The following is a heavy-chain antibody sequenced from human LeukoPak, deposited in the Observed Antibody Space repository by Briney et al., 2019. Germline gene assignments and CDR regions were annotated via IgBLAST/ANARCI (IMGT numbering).Heavy chain of an antibody. CDR1: GGSISSGSYY. Sequence: ASETLSLTCTVSGGSISSGSYYWSWIRQPAGKGLEWIGRIYTSGSTNYNPSLKSRVTISVDTSKNQFSLKLSSVTAADTAVYYCARRGPPRTLLRGVKSGWFDPWGQGTLVTVSS. D-gene: IGHD3-10*01. J-gene: IGHJ5*02. V-gene: IGHV4-61*02. CDR2: IYTSGST. CDR3: ARRGPPRTLLRGVKSGWFDP.